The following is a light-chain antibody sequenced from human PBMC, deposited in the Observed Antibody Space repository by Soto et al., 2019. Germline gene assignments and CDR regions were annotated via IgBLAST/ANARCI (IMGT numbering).Light chain of an antibody. Sequence: ATVTCRASQRVSSSYLAWYRQKPGQAPRLLIYGASSRATGIPDRFSGSGSGTDFTLTCSIRVPDDFVVHYCRDYARRPCTFGQGTKVDIK. J-gene: IGKJ1*01. CDR2: GAS. CDR3: RDYARRPCT. CDR1: QRVSSSY. V-gene: IGKV3-20*01.